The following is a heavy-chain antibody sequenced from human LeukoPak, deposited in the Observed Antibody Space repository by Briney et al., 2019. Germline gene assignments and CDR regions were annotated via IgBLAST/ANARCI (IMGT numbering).Heavy chain of an antibody. CDR2: INWNSGST. Sequence: GGSLRLSCAASGFTFDDYGMSWVRQAPGKGLEWVSGINWNSGSTGYANSVKDRFTISRDNAKNSLYLQMNSLRAEDTALYYCARRRVTFVRGVDITSYFFDYWGQGTLVTVSS. CDR3: ARRRVTFVRGVDITSYFFDY. J-gene: IGHJ4*02. D-gene: IGHD3-10*01. CDR1: GFTFDDYG. V-gene: IGHV3-20*04.